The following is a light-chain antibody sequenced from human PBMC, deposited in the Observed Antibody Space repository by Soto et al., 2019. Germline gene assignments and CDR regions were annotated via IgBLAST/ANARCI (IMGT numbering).Light chain of an antibody. CDR3: QQRSNWPPIT. J-gene: IGKJ5*01. Sequence: PGERATLSCRASQSDSSYLAWYQQKPGQAPRLLIYDASNRATGIPARFSGSGSGTDFTLTISSLEPEDFAVYYCQQRSNWPPITFGQGTRLET. CDR1: QSDSSY. V-gene: IGKV3-11*01. CDR2: DAS.